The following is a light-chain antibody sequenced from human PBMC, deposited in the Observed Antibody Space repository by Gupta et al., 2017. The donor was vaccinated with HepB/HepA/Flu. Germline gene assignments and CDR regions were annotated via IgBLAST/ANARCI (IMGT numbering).Light chain of an antibody. CDR2: GTS. Sequence: IVLTQSPGTLSLSPGERATLSCRASQSFSRTFLAWYQQKAGQAPRLLIYGTSSRATGIPDRCSGSGSGTDVTLTISRLEPEDFAVYYCQQDGGSPLTFGGGTKVEIK. J-gene: IGKJ4*01. V-gene: IGKV3-20*01. CDR3: QQDGGSPLT. CDR1: QSFSRTF.